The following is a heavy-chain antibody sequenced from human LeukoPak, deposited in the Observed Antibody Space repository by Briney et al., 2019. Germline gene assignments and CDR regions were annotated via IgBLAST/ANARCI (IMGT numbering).Heavy chain of an antibody. CDR1: GGTFSSYA. D-gene: IGHD3-3*01. CDR2: IIPIFGTA. J-gene: IGHJ4*02. Sequence: SVKVSCKASGGTFSSYAISWVRQAPGQGLEWMGGIIPIFGTANYAQKFQGRVTITTDESTSTAYMELSSLRSEDTAVYYCARSDERITIFGVVPPPGYWGQGTLVTVSS. V-gene: IGHV1-69*05. CDR3: ARSDERITIFGVVPPPGY.